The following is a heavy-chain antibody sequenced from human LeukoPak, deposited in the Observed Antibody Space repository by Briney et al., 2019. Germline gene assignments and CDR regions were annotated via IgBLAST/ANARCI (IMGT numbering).Heavy chain of an antibody. CDR2: IYYSGIT. V-gene: IGHV4-59*01. Sequence: PSETLSLTCTVSGGSISSYYWSWIRQPPGKGLEWIGYIYYSGITNYNPSLKNRVTISVDTSKNQFSLELSSVTAADTAVYYCAREVGATHYWGQGALVTVS. D-gene: IGHD1-26*01. CDR1: GGSISSYY. CDR3: AREVGATHY. J-gene: IGHJ4*02.